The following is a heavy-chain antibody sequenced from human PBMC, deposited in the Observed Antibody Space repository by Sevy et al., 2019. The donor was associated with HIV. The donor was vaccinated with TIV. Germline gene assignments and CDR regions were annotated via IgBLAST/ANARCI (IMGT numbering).Heavy chain of an antibody. CDR1: GFTFSRYS. V-gene: IGHV3-21*01. D-gene: IGHD3-10*01. J-gene: IGHJ6*02. CDR3: ARDRDGSGSSGGYGMDV. Sequence: GRSLRLSCVDSGFTFSRYSMNWVRQAPGKGLEWVSSISSSSSYKYYADSVKGRFTISRDNAKKSLYLQMNSLRAEDTAVYYCARDRDGSGSSGGYGMDVWGQGTTVTVSS. CDR2: ISSSSSYK.